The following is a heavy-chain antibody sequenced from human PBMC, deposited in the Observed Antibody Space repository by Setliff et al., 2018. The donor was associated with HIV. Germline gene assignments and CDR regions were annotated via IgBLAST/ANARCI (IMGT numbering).Heavy chain of an antibody. CDR2: IYHRGST. V-gene: IGHV4-61*01. J-gene: IGHJ1*01. CDR1: GDSVSSGSYY. Sequence: SETLSLTCTVSGDSVSSGSYYWSWSRQPPGKGLEWIGSIYHRGSTNYNPSLKRRVTISVNTSKNQFSMKLISVTAADTAVYYCASQWRDQYNSGVSTEYFHHWGLHPGHRLL. D-gene: IGHD3-22*01. CDR3: ASQWRDQYNSGVSTEYFHH.